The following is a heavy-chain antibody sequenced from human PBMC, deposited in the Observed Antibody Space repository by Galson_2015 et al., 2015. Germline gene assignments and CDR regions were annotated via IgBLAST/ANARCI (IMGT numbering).Heavy chain of an antibody. V-gene: IGHV2-5*02. J-gene: IGHJ3*02. D-gene: IGHD4-17*01. CDR3: APTGYGDYGSAFDI. Sequence: PALVKPTQTLTLTCTFSGFSLSTSGVGVGWIRQPPGKALEWLALIYWDDDKRYSPSLKSRLTITKDTSKNQVALTMTNMDPVDTATYYCAPTGYGDYGSAFDIWGQGTMVTVSS. CDR2: IYWDDDK. CDR1: GFSLSTSGVG.